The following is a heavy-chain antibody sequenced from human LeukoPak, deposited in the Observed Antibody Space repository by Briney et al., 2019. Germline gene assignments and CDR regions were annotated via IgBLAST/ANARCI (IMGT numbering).Heavy chain of an antibody. D-gene: IGHD6-13*01. J-gene: IGHJ4*02. Sequence: SETLSLTCTVSGGSISSYYWNWIRQPPGKGLEWIGYMYCSGSTNYNPSLKSRVTISVDTSKNQFSLKLTSVTAADTAVYYCARQGSSWGEFNYWGQGTLVTVSS. CDR3: ARQGSSWGEFNY. CDR1: GGSISSYY. V-gene: IGHV4-59*08. CDR2: MYCSGST.